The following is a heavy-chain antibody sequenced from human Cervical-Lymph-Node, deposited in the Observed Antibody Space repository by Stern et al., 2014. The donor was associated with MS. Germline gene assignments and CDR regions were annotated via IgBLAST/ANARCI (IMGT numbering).Heavy chain of an antibody. V-gene: IGHV1-46*03. J-gene: IGHJ5*02. D-gene: IGHD1-1*01. Sequence: VQLEESGAEVKKPGASVNVSCEASGFSFTTHYMHWIRQAPGEGLEWVGMINPNRWTTSYARQFQGRVIITRDTSTSTIYMELTGLRSEDTALYFCTRVQRERRALDHFDPWGQGTLVTVSS. CDR3: TRVQRERRALDHFDP. CDR2: INPNRWTT. CDR1: GFSFTTHY.